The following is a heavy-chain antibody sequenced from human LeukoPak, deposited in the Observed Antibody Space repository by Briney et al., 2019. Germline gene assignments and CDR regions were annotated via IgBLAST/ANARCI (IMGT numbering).Heavy chain of an antibody. D-gene: IGHD3-10*01. J-gene: IGHJ6*04. V-gene: IGHV3-21*01. CDR1: GFTFSNYS. Sequence: GGSLRLSCAASGFTFSNYSMNWVRQAPGKGLEWVSSISSSSTYTYHADSVKGRFTISRDNAKNSLYLQMNSLRAEDTAVYYCAREDASSLDVWGKGTTVTVSS. CDR3: AREDASSLDV. CDR2: ISSSSTYT.